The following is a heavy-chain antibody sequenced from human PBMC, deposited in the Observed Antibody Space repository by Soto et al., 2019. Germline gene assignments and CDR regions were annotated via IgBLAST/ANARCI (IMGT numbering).Heavy chain of an antibody. V-gene: IGHV1-18*04. Sequence: SVKVSCETSGYTFTKYDISWVRQAPVQGLEWLGLISPNSGRPSYAQKFEGRVTMTTDTSTTTAYLELRSLRSDDTAVYYCVRQYYDFWTDYPDFDYWGQGTLVTVSS. D-gene: IGHD3-3*01. J-gene: IGHJ4*02. CDR1: GYTFTKYD. CDR2: ISPNSGRP. CDR3: VRQYYDFWTDYPDFDY.